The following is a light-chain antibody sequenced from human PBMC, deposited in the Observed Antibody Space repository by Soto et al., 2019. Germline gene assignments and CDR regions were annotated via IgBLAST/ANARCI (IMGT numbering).Light chain of an antibody. J-gene: IGKJ1*01. CDR1: QTISSR. Sequence: DIQMTQSPSTLSASVGDRVTITCRASQTISSRLLWYQQKPGKAPKVLIYRASGLESGVPSRFSGSGSGTEFTLTISSLQPDDFATYYCQQYNAYPWTFGQGTKVESK. CDR2: RAS. CDR3: QQYNAYPWT. V-gene: IGKV1-5*03.